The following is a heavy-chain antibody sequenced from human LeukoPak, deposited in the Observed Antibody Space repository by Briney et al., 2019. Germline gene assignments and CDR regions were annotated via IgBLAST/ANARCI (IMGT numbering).Heavy chain of an antibody. D-gene: IGHD6-13*01. CDR3: ARHTLGIAAAGKWFDP. Sequence: SETLSLTCTVSGGSISSSSYYWGWIRQPPGKGLEWIGSMYYSGSTYYNPSLKSRVTISVDTSKYQVSLKLSSVTAADRAGYYCARHTLGIAAAGKWFDPWGQGTLATVSS. CDR2: MYYSGST. CDR1: GGSISSSSYY. V-gene: IGHV4-39*01. J-gene: IGHJ5*02.